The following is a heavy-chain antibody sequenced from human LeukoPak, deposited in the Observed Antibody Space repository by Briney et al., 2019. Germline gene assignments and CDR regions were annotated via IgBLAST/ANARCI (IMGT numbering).Heavy chain of an antibody. V-gene: IGHV4-39*01. D-gene: IGHD4-17*01. J-gene: IGHJ4*02. Sequence: SETLSLTCTVSGGSISPKTYYWGWIRQPPGKGLEWIGSIDFSGSPDYSSSLKSRVTISLDTSMEQFSLKLSYVTAADTAVYYCARGEGDYGDYSDYWGQGILVTVSS. CDR3: ARGEGDYGDYSDY. CDR2: IDFSGSP. CDR1: GGSISPKTYY.